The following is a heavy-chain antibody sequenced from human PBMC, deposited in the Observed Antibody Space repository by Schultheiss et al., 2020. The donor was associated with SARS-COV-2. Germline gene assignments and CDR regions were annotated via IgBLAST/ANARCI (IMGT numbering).Heavy chain of an antibody. Sequence: SETLSLTCAVSGGSISSSNYWSWIRQPPGKGLEWIGYIYYSGSTNYNPSLKSRVTISVHTSKKQFSLKLISVTAADTAVYYCARGDSSGTPSTWGQGTLVTVSS. CDR3: ARGDSSGTPST. V-gene: IGHV4-61*01. CDR1: GGSISSSNY. D-gene: IGHD3-22*01. J-gene: IGHJ4*02. CDR2: IYYSGST.